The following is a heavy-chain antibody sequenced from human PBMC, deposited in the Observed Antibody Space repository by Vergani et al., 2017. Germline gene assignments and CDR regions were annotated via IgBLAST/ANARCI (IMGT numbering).Heavy chain of an antibody. J-gene: IGHJ4*02. CDR1: GGSFSGYY. CDR2: INHSGST. D-gene: IGHD2-2*01. CDR3: RSGYCSSTSCPVWDY. Sequence: QVQLQQWGAGLLKPSETLSLTCAVYGGSFSGYYWSWIRQPPGKGLEWIGEINHSGSTNYNPSLQSRVTISVDTSKNQFSLKLSSVTAADTAGYYCRSGYCSSTSCPVWDYWGQGTLVTVSS. V-gene: IGHV4-34*01.